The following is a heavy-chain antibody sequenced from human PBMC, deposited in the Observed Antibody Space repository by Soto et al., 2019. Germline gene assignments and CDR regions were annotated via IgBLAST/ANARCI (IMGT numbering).Heavy chain of an antibody. CDR2: IYTSGST. CDR3: AREGGGFWSGYGMDX. D-gene: IGHD3-3*01. V-gene: IGHV4-4*07. CDR1: GGSISSYY. J-gene: IGHJ6*02. Sequence: PSETLSLTCTVSGGSISSYYWSWIRQPAGKGLEWIVRIYTSGSTNYNHSLKSRVTMSVDTSKNQLSLKLSSVTAAETAVYYCAREGGGFWSGYGMDXWGQGTTVTVS.